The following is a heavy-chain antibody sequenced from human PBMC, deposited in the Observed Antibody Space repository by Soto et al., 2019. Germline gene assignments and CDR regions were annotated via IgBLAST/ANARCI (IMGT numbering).Heavy chain of an antibody. V-gene: IGHV3-30*03. Sequence: GGSLRLSCAASGFTFSSYGMHWVRQAPGKGLEWVAVISYDGSNKYYADSVKGRFTISRDNSKNTLYLQMNSLRAEDTAVYYCSADEFSQRHRESATFDYWGQGTLVTVSS. CDR3: SADEFSQRHRESATFDY. CDR2: ISYDGSNK. J-gene: IGHJ4*02. D-gene: IGHD3-10*01. CDR1: GFTFSSYG.